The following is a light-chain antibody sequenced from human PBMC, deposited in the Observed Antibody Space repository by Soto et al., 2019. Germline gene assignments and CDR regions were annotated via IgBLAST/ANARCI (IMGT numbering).Light chain of an antibody. CDR2: KAS. J-gene: IGKJ1*01. CDR3: QQYNSYWT. CDR1: QSISSW. Sequence: DIQMTQSPSTLSASVGDRVTITCRASQSISSWLAWYQQKPGKAPKLLIYKASSFESGVPTRFSGSGSGTEFTITISSLQPDDVETYCCQQYNSYWTFGQGTKVEIK. V-gene: IGKV1-5*03.